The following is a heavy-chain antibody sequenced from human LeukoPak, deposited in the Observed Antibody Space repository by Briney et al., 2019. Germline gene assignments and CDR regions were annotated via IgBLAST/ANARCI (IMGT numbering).Heavy chain of an antibody. CDR1: GYTFTSYD. J-gene: IGHJ4*02. CDR2: MNPNSGNT. V-gene: IGHV1-8*01. CDR3: ARDLALGYCSSSNCSSPLFDY. Sequence: ASVKVSCKASGYTFTSYDINWVRQATGQGLEWMGWMNPNSGNTGYAQKFQGRVTMTRNTSISTAYMELSSLRSEDTAVYYCARDLALGYCSSSNCSSPLFDYWGQGTLVTVSS. D-gene: IGHD2-2*01.